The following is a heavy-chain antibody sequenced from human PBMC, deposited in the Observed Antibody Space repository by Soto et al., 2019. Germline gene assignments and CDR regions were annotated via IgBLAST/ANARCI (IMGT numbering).Heavy chain of an antibody. CDR3: ARGGPITIFGVVIMNRYYYGMDV. J-gene: IGHJ6*02. D-gene: IGHD3-3*01. CDR1: GYTFTGYY. CDR2: INPNSGGT. Sequence: GASVKVSCRASGYTFTGYYMHWVRQAHGQGLEWMGWINPNSGGTNYAQKFQGWVTMTRDTSSSTAYMELRRLRSDDTAVYYCARGGPITIFGVVIMNRYYYGMDVWGQGTTVTVSS. V-gene: IGHV1-2*04.